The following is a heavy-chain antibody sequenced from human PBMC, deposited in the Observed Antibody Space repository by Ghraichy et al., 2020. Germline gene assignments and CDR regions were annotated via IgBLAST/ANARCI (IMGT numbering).Heavy chain of an antibody. CDR1: GGSISSYY. CDR3: ARVTPPRCSSTSCYYYYYMDV. CDR2: IYYSGST. Sequence: SETLSLTCTVSGGSISSYYWSWIRQPPGKGLEWIGYIYYSGSTNYNPSLKSRVTISVDTSKNQFSLKLSSVTAADTAVYYCARVTPPRCSSTSCYYYYYMDVWGKGTTVTVSS. J-gene: IGHJ6*03. D-gene: IGHD2-2*01. V-gene: IGHV4-59*01.